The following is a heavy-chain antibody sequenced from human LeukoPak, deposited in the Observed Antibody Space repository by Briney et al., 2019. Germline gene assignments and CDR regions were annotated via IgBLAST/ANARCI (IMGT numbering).Heavy chain of an antibody. J-gene: IGHJ4*02. V-gene: IGHV4-39*01. CDR3: ARSGYIPPRSYYFDY. D-gene: IGHD3-22*01. Sequence: SETLSLTCTVSGGSISSYYWGWIRQPPGKGLEWIGSIYYSGSTYYNPSLKSRVTISVDTSKNQFSLKLSSVTAADTAVYYCARSGYIPPRSYYFDYWGQGTLVTVSS. CDR1: GGSISSYY. CDR2: IYYSGST.